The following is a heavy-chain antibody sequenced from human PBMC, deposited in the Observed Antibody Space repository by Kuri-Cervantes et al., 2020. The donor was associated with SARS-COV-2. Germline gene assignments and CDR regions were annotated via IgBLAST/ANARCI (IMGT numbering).Heavy chain of an antibody. CDR3: ARTGELPLYYFDY. J-gene: IGHJ4*02. CDR1: GDFISSSNYY. D-gene: IGHD1-26*01. V-gene: IGHV4-39*07. CDR2: IYHSGRT. Sequence: SETLSLTCTVSGDFISSSNYYWGWIRLPPGKGLEWIGSIYHSGRTYYNPSFKSRVTISVDTSKNQFSLKLSSVTAADTAVYYCARTGELPLYYFDYWGQGTLVTVSS.